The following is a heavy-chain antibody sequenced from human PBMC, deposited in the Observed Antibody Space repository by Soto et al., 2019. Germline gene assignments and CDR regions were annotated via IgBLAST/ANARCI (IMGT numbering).Heavy chain of an antibody. Sequence: EVQLVESGGGLVQPGGSLRLSCAASGFTVSSNYMSWVRQAPGKGLEWVSVIYSGGSTYYADSVKGRFTISRHNSKQTLYLKMNSLRAEATGVYYCARGVVYGDSAYWGQGTLVTVSS. V-gene: IGHV3-53*04. CDR3: ARGVVYGDSAY. CDR1: GFTVSSNY. CDR2: IYSGGST. D-gene: IGHD4-17*01. J-gene: IGHJ4*02.